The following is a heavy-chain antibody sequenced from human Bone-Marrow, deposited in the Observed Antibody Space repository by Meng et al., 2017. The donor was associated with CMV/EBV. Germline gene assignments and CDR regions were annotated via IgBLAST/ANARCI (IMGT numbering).Heavy chain of an antibody. CDR1: GGSISSSSYY. V-gene: IGHV4-39*06. D-gene: IGHD6-13*01. J-gene: IGHJ5*02. Sequence: SETLSLTCTVSGGSISSSSYYWGWIRQPPGKGLEWIGEINHSGSTNYNPSLKRRVTISVDTSKNQYALKLSSVTAADTAVYYCARSFIAAADRFDPWGQGTLVTVSS. CDR3: ARSFIAAADRFDP. CDR2: INHSGST.